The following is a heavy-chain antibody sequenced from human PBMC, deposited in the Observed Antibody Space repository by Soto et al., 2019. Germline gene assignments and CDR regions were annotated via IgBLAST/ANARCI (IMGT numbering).Heavy chain of an antibody. CDR2: INSDGSST. CDR3: ARVHCSSTSCYLWGYYYYYGMDV. V-gene: IGHV3-74*01. J-gene: IGHJ6*02. CDR1: GFTFSSYW. D-gene: IGHD2-2*01. Sequence: GGSLRLSCAASGFTFSSYWMHWVRQAPGKGLVWVSRINSDGSSTSYADSVKGRFTISRDNAKNTLYLQMNSLRAEDTAVYYCARVHCSSTSCYLWGYYYYYGMDVWGQGTTVTVSS.